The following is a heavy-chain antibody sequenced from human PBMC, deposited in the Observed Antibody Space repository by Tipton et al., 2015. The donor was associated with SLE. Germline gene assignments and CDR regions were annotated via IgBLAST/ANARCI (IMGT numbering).Heavy chain of an antibody. CDR3: ARGEPLWYEAFDY. V-gene: IGHV3-30*04. Sequence: SLRLSCAASGFTFSSYVMHWVRQAPGKGLEWVAVISYDGSNKYYADSVKGRCTISRDNSKNTLYLQMNSLRAEDTAVYYCARGEPLWYEAFDYWGQGTLVTVSS. D-gene: IGHD5-18*01. J-gene: IGHJ4*02. CDR1: GFTFSSYV. CDR2: ISYDGSNK.